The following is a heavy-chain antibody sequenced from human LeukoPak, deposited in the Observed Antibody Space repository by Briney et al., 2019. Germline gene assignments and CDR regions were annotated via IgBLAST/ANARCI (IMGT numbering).Heavy chain of an antibody. CDR3: ARVPLSLFGTDYGYYGMDV. J-gene: IGHJ6*02. D-gene: IGHD4-17*01. CDR1: GVSISSYY. Sequence: SETLSLTCTASGVSISSYYWSWLRQPPGKGLEWIGYIYYSGSTNYNPSLKSRATISVDMSKNQFSLKLSSVTAADTAVYYCARVPLSLFGTDYGYYGMDVWGQGTTVTVSS. V-gene: IGHV4-59*01. CDR2: IYYSGST.